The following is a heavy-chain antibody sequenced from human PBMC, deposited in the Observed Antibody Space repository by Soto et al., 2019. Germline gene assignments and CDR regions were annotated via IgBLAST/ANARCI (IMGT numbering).Heavy chain of an antibody. CDR1: GFTFSSYA. D-gene: IGHD3-10*01. J-gene: IGHJ4*02. V-gene: IGHV3-30-3*01. CDR3: ARAIRRIFLELVDY. CDR2: ISYDGSNK. Sequence: ESGGGGVHPWRSLRLSCAASGFTFSSYAMHGVRQAPGKGLEWVAVISYDGSNKYYADSVKGRFTISRDNSKNTLYLQMNSLRAEDTAVYYCARAIRRIFLELVDYWGQGTMVTVSS.